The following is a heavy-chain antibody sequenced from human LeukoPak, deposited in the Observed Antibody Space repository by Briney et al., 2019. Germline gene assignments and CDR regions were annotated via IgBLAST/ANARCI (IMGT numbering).Heavy chain of an antibody. J-gene: IGHJ5*02. CDR1: GYTFTSYD. D-gene: IGHD5-12*01. V-gene: IGHV1-8*03. Sequence: ASVKVSCKASGYTFTSYDINWVRQATGQGLEWMGWMNPNSGNTGYAQKFQGRVTITRNTSIRTAYMEMSCLRSEDTAVYYCARGVDIVATGDWFDPWGQGTLVTVSS. CDR3: ARGVDIVATGDWFDP. CDR2: MNPNSGNT.